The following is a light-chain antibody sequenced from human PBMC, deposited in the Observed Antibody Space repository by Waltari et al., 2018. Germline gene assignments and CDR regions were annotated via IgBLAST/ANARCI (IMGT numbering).Light chain of an antibody. CDR2: KET. Sequence: SYELTQPPSVSVSPGQTARITCSGDALPKQFAYWYQQKPGQAPVVVIYKETGRPSGIPERFSVSSSGTTVTLTISVVQAEDEADYYCQSADSSGTYEVFGTGTKVTVL. V-gene: IGLV3-25*03. J-gene: IGLJ1*01. CDR1: ALPKQF. CDR3: QSADSSGTYEV.